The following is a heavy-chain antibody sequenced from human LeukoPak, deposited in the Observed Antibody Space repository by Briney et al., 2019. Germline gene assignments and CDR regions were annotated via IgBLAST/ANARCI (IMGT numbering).Heavy chain of an antibody. CDR1: GYTFTGYY. CDR2: ISAYNGNT. D-gene: IGHD3-3*01. CDR3: ARGMRIFGVVNTFDY. J-gene: IGHJ4*02. V-gene: IGHV1-18*04. Sequence: GASVKVSCKASGYTFTGYYMHWVRQAPGQGLEWMGWISAYNGNTNYAQKLQGRVTMTTDTSTSTAYMELRSLRSDDTAVYYCARGMRIFGVVNTFDYWGQGTLVTVSS.